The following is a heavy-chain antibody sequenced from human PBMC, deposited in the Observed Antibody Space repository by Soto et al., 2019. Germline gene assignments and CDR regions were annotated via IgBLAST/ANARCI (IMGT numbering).Heavy chain of an antibody. CDR1: GFTFSSYE. V-gene: IGHV3-48*03. Sequence: EVQLVESGGGLVQPGGSLRLSCAASGFTFSSYEMNWVRQAPGKRLEWVSYISSSGSTIYYADSVKGRFTISRDNAKNSLYLQMNSLRAEDTAVYYCARGVGQQLLPVWFDPWGQGTLVTVSS. CDR2: ISSSGSTI. D-gene: IGHD6-13*01. CDR3: ARGVGQQLLPVWFDP. J-gene: IGHJ5*02.